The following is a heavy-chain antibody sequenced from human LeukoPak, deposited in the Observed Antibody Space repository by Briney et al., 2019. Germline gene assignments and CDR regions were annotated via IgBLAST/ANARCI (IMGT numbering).Heavy chain of an antibody. CDR2: IYTTGSS. CDR1: GGSISSGSYY. J-gene: IGHJ5*02. Sequence: PSETLSLTCTVSGGSISSGSYYWSWIRQPAGKGLEWIGRIYTTGSSNYNPSLKSRVTISLDTSKNQFSLKLSSVTAADTAVYYCARGVSYSYGWNWFDPWGQGTLVTVSS. D-gene: IGHD5-18*01. V-gene: IGHV4-61*02. CDR3: ARGVSYSYGWNWFDP.